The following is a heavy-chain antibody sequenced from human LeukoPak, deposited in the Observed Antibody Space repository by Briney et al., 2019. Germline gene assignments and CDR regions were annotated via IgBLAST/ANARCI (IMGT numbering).Heavy chain of an antibody. J-gene: IGHJ4*02. CDR2: IYSGGST. V-gene: IGHV3-53*01. D-gene: IGHD4-23*01. Sequence: GGSLRLSCAASGFTVSSNYMSWVRQAPGKGLEWVSVIYSGGSTYYADSVKGRFTISRDNSKNTLYLQMNSLRVEDTAVYYCAKYAPPTTVVTRFFDYWGQGTLVTVSS. CDR1: GFTVSSNY. CDR3: AKYAPPTTVVTRFFDY.